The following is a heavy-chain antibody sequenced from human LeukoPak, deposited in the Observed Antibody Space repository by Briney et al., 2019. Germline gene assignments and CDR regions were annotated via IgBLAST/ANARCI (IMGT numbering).Heavy chain of an antibody. J-gene: IGHJ3*02. CDR3: ARDSEWLRFEGDAFDI. D-gene: IGHD5-12*01. CDR1: GGSLSSSSYY. V-gene: IGHV4-39*07. CDR2: IYYSGST. Sequence: SETLSLTCTVSGGSLSSSSYYWGWIRQPPGKGLEWIGSIYYSGSTYYNPSLKSRVTISVDTSKNQFSLKLSSVTAADTAVYYCARDSEWLRFEGDAFDIWGQGTMVTVSS.